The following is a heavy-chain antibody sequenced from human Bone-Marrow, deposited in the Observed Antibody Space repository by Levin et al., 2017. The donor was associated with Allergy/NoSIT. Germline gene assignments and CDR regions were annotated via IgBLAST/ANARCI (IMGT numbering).Heavy chain of an antibody. CDR2: INPNSGGT. CDR3: ARVSLFPSPITMPWSYMDV. CDR1: GYTFTAYY. V-gene: IGHV1-2*02. Sequence: GESLKISCKASGYTFTAYYMHWVRQAPGQGLEWMGWINPNSGGTNYAQKFQGRVTMTRDTSISTAYMELSSLRSHDTAVYYCARVSLFPSPITMPWSYMDVWGKGTTVTVSS. J-gene: IGHJ6*03. D-gene: IGHD3-3*01.